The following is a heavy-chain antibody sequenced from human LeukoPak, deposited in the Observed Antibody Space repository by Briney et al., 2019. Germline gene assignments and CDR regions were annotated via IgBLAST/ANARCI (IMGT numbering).Heavy chain of an antibody. CDR1: GYTFTSYG. V-gene: IGHV1-18*01. CDR2: ISAYNGNT. D-gene: IGHD5-18*01. Sequence: ASVKVSCKASGYTFTSYGISWVRQAPGQGLEWMGWISAYNGNTNYAQKLQGRVTMTTDTSTSTAYMGLRSLRSDDTAVYYCARRELWLSPSAFDIWGQGTMVTVSS. CDR3: ARRELWLSPSAFDI. J-gene: IGHJ3*02.